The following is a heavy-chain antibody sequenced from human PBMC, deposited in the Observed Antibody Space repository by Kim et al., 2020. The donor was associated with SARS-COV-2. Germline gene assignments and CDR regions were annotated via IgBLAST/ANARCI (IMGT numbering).Heavy chain of an antibody. CDR3: ARDLNAYGSGRDWFDP. J-gene: IGHJ5*02. V-gene: IGHV1-18*04. Sequence: ASVKVSCKASGYTFASYGISWVRQAPGQGLEWMGWISAYNGNTNYAQKLQGRVTMTTDTSTSTAYMELRSLRSDDTAVYYCARDLNAYGSGRDWFDPWGQGTLVTVSS. D-gene: IGHD3-10*01. CDR1: GYTFASYG. CDR2: ISAYNGNT.